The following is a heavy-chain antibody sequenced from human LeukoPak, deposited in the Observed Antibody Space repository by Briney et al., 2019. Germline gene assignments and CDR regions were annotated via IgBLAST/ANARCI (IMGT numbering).Heavy chain of an antibody. CDR1: GFTFCSYG. J-gene: IGHJ4*02. D-gene: IGHD3-22*01. CDR3: AKDRHYYDSSGYYY. CDR2: IWYDGSNK. V-gene: IGHV3-33*06. Sequence: GRSLRLPCVASGFTFCSYGMHWVRQAPGKGLEWVAVIWYDGSNKYYADSVKGRFTISIDNSKNTLYLQMNSLRAEDTAVYYCAKDRHYYDSSGYYYWGQGTLVTVSS.